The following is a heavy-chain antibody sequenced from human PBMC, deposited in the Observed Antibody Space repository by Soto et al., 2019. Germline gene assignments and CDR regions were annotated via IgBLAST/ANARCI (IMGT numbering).Heavy chain of an antibody. CDR3: ARVTYCGGDCYSVTFDP. V-gene: IGHV4-30-4*01. Sequence: PSETLSLTCTVSGGSISSGDYYWSWIRQPPGKGLEWIGYIYYSGSTYYNPSLKSRVTISVDTSKNQFSLKLSSVTAADTAVYYCARVTYCGGDCYSVTFDPWGQGTLVTVSS. J-gene: IGHJ5*02. CDR1: GGSISSGDYY. D-gene: IGHD2-21*02. CDR2: IYYSGST.